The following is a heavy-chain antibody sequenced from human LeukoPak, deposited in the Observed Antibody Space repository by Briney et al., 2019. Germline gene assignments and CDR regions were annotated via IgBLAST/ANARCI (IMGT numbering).Heavy chain of an antibody. CDR3: ARQNDFRLDY. D-gene: IGHD3-3*01. CDR1: GYTFSSYW. CDR2: IYPGDSDT. J-gene: IGHJ4*02. V-gene: IGHV5-51*01. Sequence: ESLKISCKGSGYTFSSYWIGWVRQMPGKGLEWMGIIYPGDSDTRYSPSLQGQVTISVDTSIGTAYLQWSSLKASDTAIYYCARQNDFRLDYWDQGTLVTV.